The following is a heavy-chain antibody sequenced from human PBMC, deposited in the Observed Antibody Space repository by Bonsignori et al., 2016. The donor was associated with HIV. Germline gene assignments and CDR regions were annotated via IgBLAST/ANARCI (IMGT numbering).Heavy chain of an antibody. D-gene: IGHD2-2*01. Sequence: WVRQAPGQGLEWMGIINPSGGSTSYAQKFQGRVTMTRDTSTSTVYMELSSLRSEDTAVYYCARGVSLAYCSSTRCYAAEYFQHWGQGTLVTVSS. V-gene: IGHV1-46*01. J-gene: IGHJ1*01. CDR2: INPSGGST. CDR3: ARGVSLAYCSSTRCYAAEYFQH.